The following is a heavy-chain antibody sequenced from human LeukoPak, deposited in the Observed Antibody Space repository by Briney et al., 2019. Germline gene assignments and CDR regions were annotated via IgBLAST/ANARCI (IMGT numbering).Heavy chain of an antibody. V-gene: IGHV3-74*01. J-gene: IGHJ4*02. Sequence: GGSLRLSCAASGFTFSSYWMHWVRQAPGKGLVWVSRINSDGSSTSYADSVKGRFTISRDNAKNTLYLQMNSLRAEDTAVYYCAKIGGSYYSGPYYFDYWGQGTLVTVSS. CDR2: INSDGSST. CDR3: AKIGGSYYSGPYYFDY. D-gene: IGHD1-26*01. CDR1: GFTFSSYW.